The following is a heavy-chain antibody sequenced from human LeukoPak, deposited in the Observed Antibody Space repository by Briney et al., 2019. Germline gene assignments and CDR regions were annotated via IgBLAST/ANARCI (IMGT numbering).Heavy chain of an antibody. CDR2: IYYSGST. J-gene: IGHJ6*03. D-gene: IGHD1-1*01. V-gene: IGHV4-39*07. CDR1: GGSISSGSYY. CDR3: ARDPSERYCYYMDV. Sequence: SETLSLTCTVSGGSISSGSYYWGWIRHLPGKRLECGGSIYYSGSTYYNPSLKRRVTISVDTSNNQFSLKLSSVAAAATAVYYCARDPSERYCYYMDVWGKGTTVTVSS.